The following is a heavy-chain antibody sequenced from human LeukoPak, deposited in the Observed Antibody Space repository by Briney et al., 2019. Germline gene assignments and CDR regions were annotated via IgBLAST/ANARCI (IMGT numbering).Heavy chain of an antibody. J-gene: IGHJ4*02. CDR2: INPDSGGS. V-gene: IGHV1-2*02. Sequence: ASVKVSCKTSGYTFSAFYIHWVRQAPGQGPEWMGWINPDSGGSEYGQKFQGRVTFTSDTSSTTVYMEVRSLKSDDTAVYYCARDMTGGIWARATSFDHWGQGTLVTVSS. CDR1: GYTFSAFY. CDR3: ARDMTGGIWARATSFDH. D-gene: IGHD1-14*01.